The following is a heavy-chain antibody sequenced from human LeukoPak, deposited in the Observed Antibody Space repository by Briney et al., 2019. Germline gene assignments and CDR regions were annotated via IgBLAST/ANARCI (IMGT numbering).Heavy chain of an antibody. CDR2: IYYSGST. CDR3: ARGIAAAGKKGSFDY. J-gene: IGHJ4*02. D-gene: IGHD6-13*01. V-gene: IGHV4-39*07. Sequence: SETLSLTCTVSGGSISSSSYYWGWIRQPPGKGLEWIGSIYYSGSTYYSPSLKSRVTISVDTSKNQFSLKLSSVTAADTAVYYCARGIAAAGKKGSFDYWGQGTLVTVSS. CDR1: GGSISSSSYY.